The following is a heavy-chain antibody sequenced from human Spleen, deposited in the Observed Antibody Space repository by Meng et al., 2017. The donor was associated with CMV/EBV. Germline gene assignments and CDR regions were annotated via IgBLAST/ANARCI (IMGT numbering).Heavy chain of an antibody. V-gene: IGHV1-69*10. D-gene: IGHD1-26*01. Sequence: NAISWGRQAPGQGLEWMGGIISVHNMANNERKFQGRRTVTAAKALNTVYMELRSRTSEDTAVYYCARDGVSSGSDYGTYRYYGMDVWGQGTTVTVSS. J-gene: IGHJ6*02. CDR2: IISVHNMA. CDR3: ARDGVSSGSDYGTYRYYGMDV.